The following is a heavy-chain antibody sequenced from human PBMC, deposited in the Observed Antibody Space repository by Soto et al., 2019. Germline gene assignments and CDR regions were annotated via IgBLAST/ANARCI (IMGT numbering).Heavy chain of an antibody. Sequence: ASVKVSCKASGYTFTSYAMHWVRQAPGQRLEWMGWINAGNGNTKYSQKFQGRVTITRDTSASTAYMELSSLRSGDTAVYYCARELGRYCSGGSCYFGWFDPWGQGTLVTVSS. V-gene: IGHV1-3*01. J-gene: IGHJ5*02. CDR2: INAGNGNT. D-gene: IGHD2-15*01. CDR3: ARELGRYCSGGSCYFGWFDP. CDR1: GYTFTSYA.